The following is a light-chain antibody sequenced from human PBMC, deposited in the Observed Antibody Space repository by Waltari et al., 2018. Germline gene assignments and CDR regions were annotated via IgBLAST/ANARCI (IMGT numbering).Light chain of an antibody. J-gene: IGLJ3*02. CDR1: SSAVGFYNY. CDR2: DVS. V-gene: IGLV2-14*01. CDR3: NSYTGSSSWV. Sequence: QSALTQPASVSGSPGQSITISCTGTSSAVGFYNYVSWYQQHPGKAPKLMIYDVSERPSGVSNRFSGSKSGNTASLTISGLQADDEADYYCNSYTGSSSWVFGGGTKLTV.